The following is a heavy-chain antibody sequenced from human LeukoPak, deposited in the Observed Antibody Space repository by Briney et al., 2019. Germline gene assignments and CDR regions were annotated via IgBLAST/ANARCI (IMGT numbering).Heavy chain of an antibody. V-gene: IGHV3-30*18. J-gene: IGHJ5*02. CDR2: ISYDGSNK. CDR1: GFTIGSFA. D-gene: IGHD2-15*01. Sequence: GGSLRLSCAASGFTIGSFAMSWVRQAPGKGLEWVAVISYDGSNKYYADSVKGRFTISRDNSKNTLYLQMDSLRAEDTAVYYCAKEFPAAQVYCSGGSCYHNWFDPWGQGTLVTVSS. CDR3: AKEFPAAQVYCSGGSCYHNWFDP.